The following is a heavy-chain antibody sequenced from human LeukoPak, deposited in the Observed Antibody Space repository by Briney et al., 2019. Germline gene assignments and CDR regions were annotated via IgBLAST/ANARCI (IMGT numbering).Heavy chain of an antibody. J-gene: IGHJ4*02. D-gene: IGHD6-13*01. Sequence: GGSLRLSCAASGFTFSSFWMSGVRQAPGKGLEGVASIKYYGSEKDYVDSVKGRLAISRDNAKNSLYLQMNSLRAEDTAVYYCARDIEAAGLFFDYWGQGTLVTVSS. CDR1: GFTFSSFW. V-gene: IGHV3-7*01. CDR2: IKYYGSEK. CDR3: ARDIEAAGLFFDY.